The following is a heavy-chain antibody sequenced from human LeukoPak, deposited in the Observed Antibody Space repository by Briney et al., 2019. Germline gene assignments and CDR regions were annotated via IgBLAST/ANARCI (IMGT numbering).Heavy chain of an antibody. D-gene: IGHD1-26*01. CDR2: ISSRSDYI. CDR1: GFTLSTNY. Sequence: GGSLRLSCAVSGFTLSTNYMNWVRQAPGKGLEWVSSISSRSDYIYYADSVKGRFTISRDNAKNSLYLQMNSLRADDTAVYYCARDPFQEWELKTLDYWGQGTLVTVSS. V-gene: IGHV3-21*01. J-gene: IGHJ4*02. CDR3: ARDPFQEWELKTLDY.